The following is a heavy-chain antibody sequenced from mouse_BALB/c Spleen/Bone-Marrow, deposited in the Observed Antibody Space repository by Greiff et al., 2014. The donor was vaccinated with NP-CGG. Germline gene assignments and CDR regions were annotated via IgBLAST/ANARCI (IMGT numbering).Heavy chain of an antibody. J-gene: IGHJ4*01. V-gene: IGHV5-6-5*01. D-gene: IGHD1-2*01. CDR1: GITVSSYT. CDR2: ITGGGTT. CDR3: ARHYGYVDAMDY. Sequence: VQLKESGGGLVKPGESLKFSCAASGITVSSYTVSWVRQTPEKRLEWVASITGGGTTYYPDSVKGRFTISRDNARNILYLQVSSLRSEDTAIYYCARHYGYVDAMDYWGQGTSVTVSS.